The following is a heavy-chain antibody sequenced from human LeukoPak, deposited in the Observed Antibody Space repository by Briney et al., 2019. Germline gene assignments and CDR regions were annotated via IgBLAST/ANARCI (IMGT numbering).Heavy chain of an antibody. V-gene: IGHV1-69*06. CDR2: IIPIFDSL. J-gene: IGHJ4*02. CDR3: ARDDHGFYYYDSSAYHFDY. Sequence: ASVKVSCKASGYTFTGYYMHWVRQAPGQGLEWMGGIIPIFDSLNYAQKFQGRVTITADKSTNTAYMELSSLRSEDTAVYYCARDDHGFYYYDSSAYHFDYWGQGTLVTVSS. CDR1: GYTFTGYY. D-gene: IGHD3-22*01.